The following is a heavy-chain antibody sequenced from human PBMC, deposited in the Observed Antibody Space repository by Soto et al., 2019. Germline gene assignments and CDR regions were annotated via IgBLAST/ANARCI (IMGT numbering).Heavy chain of an antibody. CDR3: ARDSSSSSWYYFDY. D-gene: IGHD6-13*01. J-gene: IGHJ4*02. Sequence: PGGSLRLSGAASGFTVSSNYMSWVRQAPGKGLEWVSVIYSGGSTYYADSVKGRFTISRDNSKNTLYLQMNSLRAEDTAVYYCARDSSSSSWYYFDYWGQGTLVAVSS. CDR2: IYSGGST. V-gene: IGHV3-53*01. CDR1: GFTVSSNY.